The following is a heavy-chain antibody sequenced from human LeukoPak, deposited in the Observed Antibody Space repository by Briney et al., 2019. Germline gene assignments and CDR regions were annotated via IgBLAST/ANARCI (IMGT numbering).Heavy chain of an antibody. Sequence: SQTLSLTCTVSGGSISSGDYYWSWIRQPPGKSLEWIGYIYYSGSTYYNPSLKSRVTISVDTSKNQFSLKLSSVTAADTAVYYCARKGSYYDSSGQFDYWGQGTLVTVSS. V-gene: IGHV4-30-4*08. J-gene: IGHJ4*02. CDR2: IYYSGST. CDR3: ARKGSYYDSSGQFDY. D-gene: IGHD3-22*01. CDR1: GGSISSGDYY.